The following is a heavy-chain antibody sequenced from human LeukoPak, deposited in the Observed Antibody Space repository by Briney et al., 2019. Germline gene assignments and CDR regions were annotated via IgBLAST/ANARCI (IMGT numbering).Heavy chain of an antibody. V-gene: IGHV3-48*03. Sequence: WGSPRLSCAASGFTLSSYEMKMVRQGPGEGGGWVLYISSSGITIYYADSVKGRFTISRDNAKNSLYLQMNSLRVEDTAVYYCARRSYDSSDYPIDYWGQGTLVTVSS. CDR1: GFTLSSYE. J-gene: IGHJ4*02. CDR3: ARRSYDSSDYPIDY. D-gene: IGHD3-22*01. CDR2: ISSSGITI.